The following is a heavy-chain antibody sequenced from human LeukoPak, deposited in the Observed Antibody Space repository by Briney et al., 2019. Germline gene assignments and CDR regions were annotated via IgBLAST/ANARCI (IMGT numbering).Heavy chain of an antibody. D-gene: IGHD6-13*01. V-gene: IGHV3-30*18. Sequence: GGSLRLSCAASGFTFSSYGMHWVRQAPGKGLEWVAVISYDGSNKYYADSVKGRFTISRDNSKNTQYLQMNSLRTEDTAVYYCAKDTTAAYGFDYWGQGTLVTVSS. CDR2: ISYDGSNK. J-gene: IGHJ4*02. CDR1: GFTFSSYG. CDR3: AKDTTAAYGFDY.